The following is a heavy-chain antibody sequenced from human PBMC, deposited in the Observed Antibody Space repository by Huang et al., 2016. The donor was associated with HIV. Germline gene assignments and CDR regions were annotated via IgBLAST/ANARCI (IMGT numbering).Heavy chain of an antibody. CDR3: ARERMVGSTGIFDY. Sequence: QVQLVESGGGLVKPGGSLRLSCAASGFTFSDYYMGWIRQAPGKGLEWCSLISISGSTIYYADSVKGRFTISRDNAKNSLYLQMNNLRAEDTAVYYCARERMVGSTGIFDYWGQGTLVTVSS. CDR1: GFTFSDYY. V-gene: IGHV3-11*01. J-gene: IGHJ4*02. CDR2: ISISGSTI. D-gene: IGHD1-26*01.